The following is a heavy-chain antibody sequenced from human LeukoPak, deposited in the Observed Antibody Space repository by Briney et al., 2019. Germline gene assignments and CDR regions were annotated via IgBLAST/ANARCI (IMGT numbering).Heavy chain of an antibody. CDR2: IYHSGST. J-gene: IGHJ1*01. V-gene: IGHV4-61*01. CDR3: ARGGAARLHFQN. Sequence: SETLSLTCTVSGGSVNSGSHYWNWIRQPPGKGLEWIGYIYHSGSTNYNPSLQSRVTISVDTSKNQFSLNLNSVTAADTAVYYCARGGAARLHFQNWGQGTLVTVSS. D-gene: IGHD6-6*01. CDR1: GGSVNSGSHY.